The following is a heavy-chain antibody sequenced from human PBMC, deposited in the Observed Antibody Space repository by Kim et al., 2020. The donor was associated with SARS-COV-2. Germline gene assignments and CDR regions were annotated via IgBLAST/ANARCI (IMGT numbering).Heavy chain of an antibody. CDR2: ISSSSSTI. CDR1: GFTFSSYS. Sequence: GGFLRLSCAASGFTFSSYSMNWVRQAPGKGLEWVSYISSSSSTIYYADSVKGRFTISRDNAKNSLYLQMNSLRDEDTAVYYCARDDYVWGSYRYQGANWFDPWGQGTLVTVSS. J-gene: IGHJ5*02. D-gene: IGHD3-16*02. V-gene: IGHV3-48*02. CDR3: ARDDYVWGSYRYQGANWFDP.